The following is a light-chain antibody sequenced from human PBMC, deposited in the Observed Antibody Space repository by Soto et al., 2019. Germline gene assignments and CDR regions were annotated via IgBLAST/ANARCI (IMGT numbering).Light chain of an antibody. CDR3: QQYASSPT. CDR2: GAS. V-gene: IGKV3-20*01. CDR1: QSVSSSY. J-gene: IGKJ5*01. Sequence: EIVLTQSPGTLSLSPGERATLSCRASQSVSSSYLAWHQQKPGQAPRLLIYGASSRATGIPDRFSGSGSGTDFTLTISRLEPEDFAVYYCQQYASSPTFGQGTRLEIK.